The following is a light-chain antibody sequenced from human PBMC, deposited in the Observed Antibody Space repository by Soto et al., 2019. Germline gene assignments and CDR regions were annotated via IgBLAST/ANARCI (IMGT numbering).Light chain of an antibody. CDR3: QQYGSSPWT. J-gene: IGKJ1*01. CDR2: DVS. CDR1: QGVTTN. V-gene: IGKV3-20*01. Sequence: EIVMPQSPGTLSVSPGARATLSCRAGQGVTTNFAWYQQKSGQSPRLLIYDVSIRATGVPARFSGSGSGTDFTLTISRLEPEDFAVYYCQQYGSSPWTFGQGTKVDIK.